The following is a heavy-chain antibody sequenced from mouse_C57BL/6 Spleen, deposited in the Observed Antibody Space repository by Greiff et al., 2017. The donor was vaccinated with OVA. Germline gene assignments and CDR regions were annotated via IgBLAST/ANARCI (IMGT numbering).Heavy chain of an antibody. D-gene: IGHD1-1*01. CDR1: GYSFTGYY. J-gene: IGHJ1*03. V-gene: IGHV1-42*01. Sequence: VHVKQSGPELVKPGASVKISCKASGYSFTGYYMNWVKQSPEKSLEWIGEINPSTGGTTYNQKFKAKATLTVDKSSSTAYMQLKSLTSEDSAVYYCARPYGSSLNWYCDVWGTGTTVTVSS. CDR2: INPSTGGT. CDR3: ARPYGSSLNWYCDV.